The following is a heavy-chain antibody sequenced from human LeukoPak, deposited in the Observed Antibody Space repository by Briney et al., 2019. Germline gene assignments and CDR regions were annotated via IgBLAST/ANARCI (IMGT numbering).Heavy chain of an antibody. CDR1: GFXFSNAW. CDR3: TTEDIVVVVGAYDP. CDR2: IKSKTDGGTT. D-gene: IGHD2-15*01. V-gene: IGHV3-15*01. J-gene: IGHJ5*02. Sequence: PGGSLRLSCAASGFXFSNAWMSWVRQAPGKGLEWVGRIKSKTDGGTTDYAAPVKGRFTISRDDSKNTLYLQINSLKIEDTAVYYCTTEDIVVVVGAYDPWGQGTLVTVSS.